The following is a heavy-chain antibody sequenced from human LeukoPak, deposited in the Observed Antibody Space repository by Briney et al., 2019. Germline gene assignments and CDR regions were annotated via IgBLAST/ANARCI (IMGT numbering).Heavy chain of an antibody. D-gene: IGHD3-3*01. Sequence: QPGGPLRLCCAAAGFTFSSYWMHWVRQAPGKVLVCVSRINSGGRSSSYADSVKGRFTISRDSDKNTLYLQMNSLRAEDPAVYYCARVTIFGVVATFDYWGQGALVTVSS. CDR2: INSGGRSS. CDR3: ARVTIFGVVATFDY. J-gene: IGHJ4*02. V-gene: IGHV3-74*01. CDR1: GFTFSSYW.